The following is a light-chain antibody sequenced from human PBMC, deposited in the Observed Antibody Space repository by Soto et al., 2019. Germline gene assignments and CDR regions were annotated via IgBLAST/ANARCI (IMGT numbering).Light chain of an antibody. CDR3: QQYGSSPWT. CDR2: GAS. CDR1: QSVSSSY. J-gene: IGKJ1*01. Sequence: EIVLTQSPGTLSLSPGERATLSCRASQSVSSSYLAWYQQKPGQAPRLLIYGASSRATGIPDRFSGSGPGTDFTLTISRREPEDFAVYYCQQYGSSPWTFGQGTK. V-gene: IGKV3-20*01.